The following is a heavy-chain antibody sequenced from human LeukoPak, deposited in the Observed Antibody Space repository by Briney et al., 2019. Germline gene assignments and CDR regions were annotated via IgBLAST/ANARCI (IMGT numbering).Heavy chain of an antibody. CDR2: IYTSGSSNYNPSV. V-gene: IGHV4-4*07. J-gene: IGHJ6*03. CDR1: GGSISSYY. D-gene: IGHD3-10*01. CDR3: ARGYGRGNNYYYYMDV. Sequence: SETLSLTCTVSGGSISSYYWTWIRQPAGKGLEWIGRIYTSGSSNYNPSVNYNPSLKSRVTMSVDTSKNHFSLKLRSVTAADTAVYYCARGYGRGNNYYYYMDVWGKGTTVTISS.